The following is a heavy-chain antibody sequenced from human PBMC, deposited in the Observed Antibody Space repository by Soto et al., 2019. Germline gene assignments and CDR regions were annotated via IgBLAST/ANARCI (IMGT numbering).Heavy chain of an antibody. CDR3: ATMGTPATGLYFFDY. CDR2: ISYSGST. D-gene: IGHD2-15*01. CDR1: GGSISSYY. J-gene: IGHJ4*02. V-gene: IGHV4-30-4*02. Sequence: PPDTLSLTCTVSGGSISSYYWSWIRQPPGKGLEWIGFISYSGSTYYSTSLKSRVTISVDTSKSQFSLNLSFVTAADTAVYYCATMGTPATGLYFFDYWGQGSLVTVSS.